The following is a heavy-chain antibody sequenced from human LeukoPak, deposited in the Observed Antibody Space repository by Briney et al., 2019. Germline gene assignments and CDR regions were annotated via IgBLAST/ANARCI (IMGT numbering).Heavy chain of an antibody. J-gene: IGHJ4*02. CDR3: AGLKYYYDSSGYHYFDY. CDR2: TYYGGST. Sequence: SETLSLTCTVSGVSISSGGYYWSWIRQHPGTGLEWIGYTYYGGSTYSHPSLKSRVSISLDKSKNQFSLKLNSVTAADTAVYYCAGLKYYYDSSGYHYFDYWGQGTLLTVSS. D-gene: IGHD3-22*01. CDR1: GVSISSGGYY. V-gene: IGHV4-31*03.